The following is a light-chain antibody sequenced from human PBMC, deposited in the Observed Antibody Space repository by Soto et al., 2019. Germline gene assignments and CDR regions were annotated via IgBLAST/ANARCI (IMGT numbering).Light chain of an antibody. CDR3: QQYDNWPGT. CDR1: QSVSSN. Sequence: ETVMTQSPATLSVSPGERATLSCRASQSVSSNLAWYQQKPGQAPRLLIYGASSRATGSPARFSGSGSGTEFTLTISNLQSEDFAVYYCQQYDNWPGTFGHGTKLEIK. J-gene: IGKJ2*01. V-gene: IGKV3-15*01. CDR2: GAS.